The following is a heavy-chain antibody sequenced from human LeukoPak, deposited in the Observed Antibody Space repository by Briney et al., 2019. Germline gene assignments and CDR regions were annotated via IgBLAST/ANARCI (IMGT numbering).Heavy chain of an antibody. CDR3: ARHLGYSGYDG. V-gene: IGHV4-34*01. J-gene: IGHJ4*02. D-gene: IGHD5-12*01. CDR2: INHSGST. CDR1: GGSFSGYY. Sequence: SETLSLTCAVYGGSFSGYYWSWIRQPPGKGLEWIGEINHSGSTNYNPSLKSRVTISVDTSKNQFSLKLSSVTAADTAVYYCARHLGYSGYDGWGQGILVTVSS.